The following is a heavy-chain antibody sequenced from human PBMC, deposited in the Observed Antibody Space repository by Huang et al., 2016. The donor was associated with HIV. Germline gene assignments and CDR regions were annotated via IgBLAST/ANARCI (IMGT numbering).Heavy chain of an antibody. J-gene: IGHJ5*02. V-gene: IGHV3-23*01. CDR2: IGPWVGNI. CDR3: VRECNPGSSWFFGDNWFDP. D-gene: IGHD6-13*01. CDR1: GFKFSAYE. Sequence: EVQLLESGGGLVQPGGSLRLSCAASGFKFSAYEWRWVRQAPGMGLEWGATIGPWVGNIFCSSSVRCRFPVSRDNSKTTLLLQMTALRVEDTAVYFCVRECNPGSSWFFGDNWFDPWGQGTLVTVSS.